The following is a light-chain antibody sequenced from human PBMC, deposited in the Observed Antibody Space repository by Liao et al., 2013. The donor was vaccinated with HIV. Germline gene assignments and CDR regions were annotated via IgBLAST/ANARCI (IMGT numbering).Light chain of an antibody. CDR1: KLGDKY. V-gene: IGLV3-1*01. CDR2: QDN. Sequence: SHELTQPPSVSVSPGQTASITCSGDKLGDKYACWYQQRPGQSPALVIYQDNKRPSGIPERFSGSNSGNTATLTISGTQAMDEADYYCQAWDSNTGVFGAGTKVSV. J-gene: IGLJ1*01. CDR3: QAWDSNTGV.